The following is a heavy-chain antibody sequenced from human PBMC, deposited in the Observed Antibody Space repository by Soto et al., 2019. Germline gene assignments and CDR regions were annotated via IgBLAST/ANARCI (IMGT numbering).Heavy chain of an antibody. CDR1: GYTFTSYD. J-gene: IGHJ6*03. CDR2: MNPNSGNT. Sequence: ASVKVSCKASGYTFTSYDINWVRQATGQGLEWMGWMNPNSGNTGYAQKFQGRVTMTRNTSISTAYMELSSLRSEDTAVYYCARRVLYYYYYYMDVWGKGTTVTVSS. D-gene: IGHD3-10*01. CDR3: ARRVLYYYYYYMDV. V-gene: IGHV1-8*01.